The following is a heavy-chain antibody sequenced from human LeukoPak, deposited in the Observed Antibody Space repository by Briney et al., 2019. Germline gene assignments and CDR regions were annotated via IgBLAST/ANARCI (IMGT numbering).Heavy chain of an antibody. V-gene: IGHV4-4*07. CDR2: IYTSGST. Sequence: SETLSLTCTVSGGSISSYYWSWIRQPAGKGLEWIGRIYTSGSTDYNPSLKSRFTMSVDTSKNQFSLKLSSVTAADTAVYYCVRGRYDSSGYFALDIWGQGTMVTVSS. D-gene: IGHD3-22*01. J-gene: IGHJ3*02. CDR1: GGSISSYY. CDR3: VRGRYDSSGYFALDI.